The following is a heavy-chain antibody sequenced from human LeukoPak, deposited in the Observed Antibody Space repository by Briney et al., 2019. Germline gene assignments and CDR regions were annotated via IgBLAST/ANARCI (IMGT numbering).Heavy chain of an antibody. D-gene: IGHD2-15*01. J-gene: IGHJ5*02. CDR1: GGSISSSSYY. CDR3: ARVSCGGGTCYHSRGWFDA. V-gene: IGHV4-39*07. CDR2: IYYSGST. Sequence: SETLSLTCTVSGGSISSSSYYWVWLRQPPGKGLEWIGSIYYSGSTYYNPSLRSRVTISVDTSKNQFSLKLSSVTAADTAVYYCARVSCGGGTCYHSRGWFDAWGQGTLVTVSS.